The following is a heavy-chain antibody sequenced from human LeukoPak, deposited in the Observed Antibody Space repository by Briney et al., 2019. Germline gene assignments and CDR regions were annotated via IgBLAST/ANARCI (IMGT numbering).Heavy chain of an antibody. CDR2: ISYIGST. J-gene: IGHJ6*03. V-gene: IGHV4-59*01. Sequence: PSETLSLTCTVSGGSISNYYWSWIRQPPGKGLEWIGYISYIGSTKYNPSLKSRVTISEDTSEKQFSLKLSSVTAADTAVYYCAGSYHYYMDVWGKGTTVTVSS. CDR1: GGSISNYY. CDR3: AGSYHYYMDV.